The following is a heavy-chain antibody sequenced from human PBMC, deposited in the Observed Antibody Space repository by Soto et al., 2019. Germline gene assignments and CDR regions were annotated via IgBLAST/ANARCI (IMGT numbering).Heavy chain of an antibody. V-gene: IGHV1-2*04. CDR1: GYTFTGYY. CDR3: ARLGIVVVAATRTGGMDV. D-gene: IGHD2-15*01. Sequence: PSVKVSCKASGYTFTGYYMHWVRQAPGQGLEWMGWINPNSGGTNYAQKFQGWVTMTRDTSISTAYMELSRLRSDDTAVYYCARLGIVVVAATRTGGMDVWGQGTTVTVSS. CDR2: INPNSGGT. J-gene: IGHJ6*02.